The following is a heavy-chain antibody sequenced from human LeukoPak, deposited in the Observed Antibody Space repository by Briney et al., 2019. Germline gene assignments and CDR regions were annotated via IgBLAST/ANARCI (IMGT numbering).Heavy chain of an antibody. CDR1: GFTFSNYW. Sequence: GGSRRLSCAASGFTFSNYWMSWLRQAPGKGLEWVANIRQDGNEKYYVDSVKGRFTISRDNAQNSLYLQLNSLRAEDTAVYYCARDLSGPSLYWGQGTLVTVSS. J-gene: IGHJ4*02. D-gene: IGHD2-15*01. V-gene: IGHV3-7*01. CDR3: ARDLSGPSLY. CDR2: IRQDGNEK.